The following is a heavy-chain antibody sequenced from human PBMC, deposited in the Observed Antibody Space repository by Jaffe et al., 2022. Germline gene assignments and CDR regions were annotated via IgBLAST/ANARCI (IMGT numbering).Heavy chain of an antibody. Sequence: EVQLVESGGGLVKPGGSLRLSCAASGFTFSNAWMSWVRQAPGKGLEWVGRIKSKTDGGTTDYAAPVKGRFTISRDDSKNTLYLQMNSLKTEDTAVYYCTTDISGSHFVRYFDWFDWGQGTLVTVSS. V-gene: IGHV3-15*01. CDR1: GFTFSNAW. J-gene: IGHJ4*02. CDR3: TTDISGSHFVRYFDWFD. D-gene: IGHD3-9*01. CDR2: IKSKTDGGTT.